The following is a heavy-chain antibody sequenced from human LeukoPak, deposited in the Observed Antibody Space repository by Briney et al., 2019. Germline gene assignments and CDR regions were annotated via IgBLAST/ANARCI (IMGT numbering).Heavy chain of an antibody. V-gene: IGHV3-21*01. CDR3: ARDWDGYDYYFDY. CDR1: GFTFSNYS. CDR2: ISSSSSYI. J-gene: IGHJ4*02. D-gene: IGHD5-12*01. Sequence: GGSLRLSCAASGFTFSNYSMNWVRQAPGKGPEWVSSISSSSSYIYYADSVKGRFTISRDNAKNSLYLQMNSLRAEDTAVYYCARDWDGYDYYFDYWGQGTLVTVSS.